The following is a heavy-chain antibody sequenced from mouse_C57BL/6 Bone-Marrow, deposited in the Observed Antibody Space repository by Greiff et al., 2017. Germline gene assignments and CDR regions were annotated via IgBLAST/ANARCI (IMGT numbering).Heavy chain of an antibody. CDR3: TTALSLY. CDR1: GFNIKDDY. Sequence: VQLQQSGAELVRPGASVKLSCTASGFNIKDDYMHWVKQRPEQGLEWIGWIDPENGDTEYASKFQGKATITADTSSNTAYLQLCSLTSEDTAVYYCTTALSLYWGQGTTLTVSS. V-gene: IGHV14-4*01. CDR2: IDPENGDT. J-gene: IGHJ2*01.